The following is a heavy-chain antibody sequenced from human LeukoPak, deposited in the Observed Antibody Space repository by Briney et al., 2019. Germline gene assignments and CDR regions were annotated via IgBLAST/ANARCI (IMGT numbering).Heavy chain of an antibody. J-gene: IGHJ4*02. Sequence: SETLSLTCAVSGATMNTHYWSWIRQHPGKGLDWIGYVLDTVTTKDNPSLKSRFTLSADTSKNQFSLRLTSVTAADTAVYYCATIKRGNIFGYFDFWGQGIPVTVSS. CDR3: ATIKRGNIFGYFDF. V-gene: IGHV4-59*11. CDR2: VLDTVTT. CDR1: GATMNTHY. D-gene: IGHD5-18*01.